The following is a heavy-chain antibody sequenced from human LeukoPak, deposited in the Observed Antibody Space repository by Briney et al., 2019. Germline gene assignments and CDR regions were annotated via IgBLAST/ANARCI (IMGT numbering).Heavy chain of an antibody. J-gene: IGHJ2*01. V-gene: IGHV3-30*04. CDR1: GFTFSSFP. CDR2: ISTDGSYK. Sequence: GKSLRLSCAVSGFTFSSFPFHWVRQAPGKGLEWVAAISTDGSYKYHGDSVKGRFTISRDNPMNTLYLQMNVLRPDDTAVYYCARSLIPGRWYFDLWGRGTLVTVSS. CDR3: ARSLIPGRWYFDL.